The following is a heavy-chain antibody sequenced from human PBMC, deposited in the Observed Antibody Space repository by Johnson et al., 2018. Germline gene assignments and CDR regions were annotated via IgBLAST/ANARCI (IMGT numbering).Heavy chain of an antibody. D-gene: IGHD3-10*01. J-gene: IGHJ6*03. Sequence: QVQLVQSGGGVVQPGRSLRLACAASGFSFINYGIHWVRQAPGKGLEWVAVISYDGSNKYYADSVNGRFTISRANSKNTLYLQMNSLRAEDTAVYYCAGWGFVDHPDYYYYMDVWGKGTTVTVSS. CDR3: AGWGFVDHPDYYYYMDV. CDR1: GFSFINYG. CDR2: ISYDGSNK. V-gene: IGHV3-30*03.